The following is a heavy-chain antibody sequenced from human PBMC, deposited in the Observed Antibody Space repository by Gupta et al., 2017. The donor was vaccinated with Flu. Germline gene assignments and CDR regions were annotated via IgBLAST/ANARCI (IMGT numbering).Heavy chain of an antibody. J-gene: IGHJ4*02. CDR3: AKSETYYDFWSGYPTADY. CDR2: ISGSGGST. V-gene: IGHV3-23*01. Sequence: EVQLLESGGGLVQPGGSLRLSCAASGFTFSSYAMSWVRQAPGKGLEWVSAISGSGGSTYYADSVKGRFTISRDNSKNTLYLQMNSLRAEDTAVYYCAKSETYYDFWSGYPTADYWGQGTLVTVSS. D-gene: IGHD3-3*01. CDR1: GFTFSSYA.